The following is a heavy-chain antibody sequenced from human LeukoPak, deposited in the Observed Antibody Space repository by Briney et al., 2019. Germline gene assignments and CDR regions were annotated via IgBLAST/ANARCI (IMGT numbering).Heavy chain of an antibody. CDR3: ARDSNGWAFDI. D-gene: IGHD2-15*01. CDR1: GGTFSSYA. Sequence: ASVKVSCKASGGTFSSYAISWVRRAPGQGLEWMGWINPNSGGTNYAQKFQGRVTMTRDTSINTAYMELSRLRSEDTAVYYCARDSNGWAFDIWGQGTMVTVSS. V-gene: IGHV1-2*02. CDR2: INPNSGGT. J-gene: IGHJ3*02.